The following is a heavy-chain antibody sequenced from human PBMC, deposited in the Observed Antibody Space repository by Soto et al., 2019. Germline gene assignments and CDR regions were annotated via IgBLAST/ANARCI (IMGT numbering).Heavy chain of an antibody. V-gene: IGHV1-8*01. Sequence: ASVKVSCKASGYTFTSYDINWVRQATGQGLEWMGWMNPNSGNTGYAQKFQGRVTMTRNTSISTSYMELSSLRSEDTAMYYCARLAAAGSYYYYGMDVWGQGTTVTVSS. J-gene: IGHJ6*02. CDR2: MNPNSGNT. D-gene: IGHD6-13*01. CDR1: GYTFTSYD. CDR3: ARLAAAGSYYYYGMDV.